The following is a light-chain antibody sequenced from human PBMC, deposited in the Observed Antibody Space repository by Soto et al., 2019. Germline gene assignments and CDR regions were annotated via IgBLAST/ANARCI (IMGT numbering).Light chain of an antibody. CDR2: GIS. Sequence: EIVLTQSPGTLSLSPGERATLSCRASHTISSSYLAWYQQKPGQAPRLLMYGISRRATGTPDRFSGSGSGTDFTLTITRLEPEDFEVYYCQQYVTSSPRTFGQGTKVDIK. J-gene: IGKJ1*01. V-gene: IGKV3-20*01. CDR3: QQYVTSSPRT. CDR1: HTISSSY.